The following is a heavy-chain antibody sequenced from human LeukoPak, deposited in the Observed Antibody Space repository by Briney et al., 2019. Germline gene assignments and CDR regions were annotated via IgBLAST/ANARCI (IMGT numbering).Heavy chain of an antibody. CDR1: GGSISSYY. D-gene: IGHD6-19*01. J-gene: IGHJ5*02. CDR3: ARGGSSGWAINWFDP. CDR2: IYTSGST. Sequence: SETLSLTCTVSGGSISSYYWSWIRQPAGKGLEWIGRIYTSGSTNYNPSLKSRVTISVDKSKNQFSLKLSSVTAADTAVYYCARGGSSGWAINWFDPWGQGTLVTVSP. V-gene: IGHV4-4*07.